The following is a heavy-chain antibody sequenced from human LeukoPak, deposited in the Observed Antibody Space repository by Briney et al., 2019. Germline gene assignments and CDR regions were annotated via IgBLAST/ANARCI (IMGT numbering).Heavy chain of an antibody. CDR3: AKGVVPAAPSYYYYYMDV. D-gene: IGHD2-2*01. CDR1: GGSISSGGYY. Sequence: SETLSLTCTVSGGSISSGGYYWSWIRQHPGKGLEWIGYIYYSGSTYYNPSLKSRVTISVDTSKNQFSLKLSSVTAADTAVYYCAKGVVPAAPSYYYYYMDVWGKGTTVTVSS. J-gene: IGHJ6*03. CDR2: IYYSGST. V-gene: IGHV4-31*03.